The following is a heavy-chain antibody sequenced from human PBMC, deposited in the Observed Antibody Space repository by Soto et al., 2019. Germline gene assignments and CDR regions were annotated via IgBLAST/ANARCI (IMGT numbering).Heavy chain of an antibody. CDR2: MNPNSGNT. CDR3: ARDDSLTVVPAAIDGFRAFDI. Sequence: ASVKVSCKASGYTFTSYDINWVRQATGQGLEWMGWMNPNSGNTGYAQKFQGRVTMTRNTSISTAYMELSSLRSEDTAVYYCARDDSLTVVPAAIDGFRAFDIWGQGTMVTVSS. J-gene: IGHJ3*02. CDR1: GYTFTSYD. V-gene: IGHV1-8*01. D-gene: IGHD2-2*01.